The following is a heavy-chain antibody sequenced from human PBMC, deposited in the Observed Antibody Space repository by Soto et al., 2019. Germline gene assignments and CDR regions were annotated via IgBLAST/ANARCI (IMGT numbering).Heavy chain of an antibody. D-gene: IGHD3-10*01. CDR2: IIPLFGTT. CDR3: AAELGFGKLSVV. CDR1: GDTFKNCV. V-gene: IGHV1-69*01. Sequence: QVQVVQSGVEVRRPGSSVKVSCKASGDTFKNCVISWVRQAPGQGLEWMGGIIPLFGTTDFAQRFQGRLTIKTDESTTTAYMELSMLRSEDTATYYCAAELGFGKLSVVWGQGTTVIVSS. J-gene: IGHJ6*02.